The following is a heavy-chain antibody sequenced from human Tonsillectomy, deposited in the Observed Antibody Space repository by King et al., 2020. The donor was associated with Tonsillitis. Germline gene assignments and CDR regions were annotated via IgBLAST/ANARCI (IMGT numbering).Heavy chain of an antibody. CDR3: YTAFYFDSSGYSPFNY. J-gene: IGHJ4*02. D-gene: IGHD3-22*01. CDR2: INPNSGDT. V-gene: IGHV1-2*02. Sequence: QLVQSGAEVKKPGASVKVSCKTSGYTFIVYYIHWVRQAPGQGLEWMGWINPNSGDTNYAQKFQGRVTMTSDTSVSTAYMELYRLRSDDTAVFYCYTAFYFDSSGYSPFNYWGQGTLVTVSS. CDR1: GYTFIVYY.